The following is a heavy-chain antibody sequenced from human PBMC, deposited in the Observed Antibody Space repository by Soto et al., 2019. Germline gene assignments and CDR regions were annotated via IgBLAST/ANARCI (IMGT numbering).Heavy chain of an antibody. CDR2: INHSGST. CDR1: GGSFSGYY. J-gene: IGHJ5*02. V-gene: IGHV4-34*01. D-gene: IGHD6-13*01. CDR3: XRASRYSRPNWFDP. Sequence: PSETLSLTCAVYGGSFSGYYWSWIRQPPGKGLEWIGEINHSGSTNYNPSLKSRVTISVDTSKNQFSLKLSSVTAADTAVYYCXRASRYSRPNWFDPWGQGTLVTVSS.